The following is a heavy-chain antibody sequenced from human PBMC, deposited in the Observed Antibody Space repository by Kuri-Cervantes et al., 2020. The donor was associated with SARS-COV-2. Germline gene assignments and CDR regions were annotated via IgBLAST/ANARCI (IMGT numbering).Heavy chain of an antibody. J-gene: IGHJ4*02. CDR2: ISAYNLKT. CDR1: GFIFTSYG. V-gene: IGHV1-18*04. D-gene: IGHD1-26*01. CDR3: ARDRWDAILDY. Sequence: ASVKVSCKASGFIFTSYGISWVRQAPGQGLEWMGWISAYNLKTIYAQKVQDRVTMTVDTNTDTAFMEVRSLRSDDTAVYYCARDRWDAILDYWGQGTLVLSPQ.